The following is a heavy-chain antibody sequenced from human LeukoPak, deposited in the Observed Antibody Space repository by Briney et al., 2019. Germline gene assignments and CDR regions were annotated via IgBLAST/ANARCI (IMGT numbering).Heavy chain of an antibody. Sequence: ASVKVFCKASGGTFSSYAIIWVRQAPGQGLEWMGGIIPIFGTANYAQKFQGRVTITTDESTSTAYMELSSLRSEDTAVYYCARGAEMATMRYFQHWGQGTLVTVSS. J-gene: IGHJ1*01. CDR1: GGTFSSYA. CDR2: IIPIFGTA. CDR3: ARGAEMATMRYFQH. V-gene: IGHV1-69*05. D-gene: IGHD5-24*01.